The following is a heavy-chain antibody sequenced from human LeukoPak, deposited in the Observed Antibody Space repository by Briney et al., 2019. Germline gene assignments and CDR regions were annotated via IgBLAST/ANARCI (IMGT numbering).Heavy chain of an antibody. CDR2: ISGSGGST. Sequence: GGSLRLSCAASGFTFSKHAMTWVRQAPGKGLEWVSAISGSGGSTFYADSVKGRFTISRDNSKNTLYLQMNSLRAEDTAVYYCGGGVLRFLESILSKYLDYGGQGPLVTVSS. CDR1: GFTFSKHA. D-gene: IGHD3-3*01. J-gene: IGHJ4*02. V-gene: IGHV3-23*01. CDR3: GGGVLRFLESILSKYLDY.